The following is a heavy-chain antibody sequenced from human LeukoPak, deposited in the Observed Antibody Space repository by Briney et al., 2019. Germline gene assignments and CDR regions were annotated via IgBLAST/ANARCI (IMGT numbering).Heavy chain of an antibody. CDR3: ASDKTRGLGYGYSKSGNYFDY. Sequence: GGSLRLSCAASGFTFSSYWMSWVRQAPGKGLEWVANIKQDGSEKYYADSVKGRFTISRDNAKTSLYLQMNSLRAKAQAVYSIASDKTRGLGYGYSKSGNYFDYWGQGTLVTVSS. V-gene: IGHV3-7*01. CDR1: GFTFSSYW. J-gene: IGHJ4*02. CDR2: IKQDGSEK. D-gene: IGHD5-18*01.